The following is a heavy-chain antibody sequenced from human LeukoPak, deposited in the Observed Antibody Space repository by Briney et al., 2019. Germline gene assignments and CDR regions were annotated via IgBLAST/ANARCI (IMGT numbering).Heavy chain of an antibody. CDR1: GFTLRAYG. V-gene: IGHV3-43*02. CDR3: TRVKRATNELGAFDH. Sequence: PGGSLRLSCTASGFTLRAYGMYRVRQAPGKGLEWVSLISGDGGSTDYADSVKGRVTISRDNSKDSLHLQMTSLRTEDTAFYYCTRVKRATNELGAFDHWGQGTLVTVSS. CDR2: ISGDGGST. D-gene: IGHD5-24*01. J-gene: IGHJ4*02.